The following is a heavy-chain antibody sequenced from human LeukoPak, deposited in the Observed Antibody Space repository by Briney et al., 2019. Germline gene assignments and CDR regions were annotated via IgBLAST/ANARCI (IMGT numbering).Heavy chain of an antibody. V-gene: IGHV3-23*01. CDR3: ATVVGSSPSTAYFAY. CDR2: ISNDGRHM. J-gene: IGHJ4*02. Sequence: PGGSLRLSCGGSGFIIISYAVDWVRQTPGKGLEWLSAISNDGRHMYYTDSVKGRFTTSRDNSRNTVYLQMNVLRVEATAVYYCATVVGSSPSTAYFAYWGQGTLVTVSS. D-gene: IGHD6-6*01. CDR1: GFIIISYA.